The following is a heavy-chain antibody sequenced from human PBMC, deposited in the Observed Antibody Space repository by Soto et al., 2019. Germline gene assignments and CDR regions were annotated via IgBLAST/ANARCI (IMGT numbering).Heavy chain of an antibody. D-gene: IGHD6-13*01. Sequence: EVQLLESGGGLVQPGGSLRLSCAASGFTFSSYAMSWVRQAPGKGLEWVSAISGSGGSTYYADSVKCRFTISRDNSKNTLYLQMNSMRAEETAVYYCAKAGSFSWYGTYFDYWGQGTLFTV. CDR2: ISGSGGST. CDR3: AKAGSFSWYGTYFDY. CDR1: GFTFSSYA. V-gene: IGHV3-23*01. J-gene: IGHJ4*02.